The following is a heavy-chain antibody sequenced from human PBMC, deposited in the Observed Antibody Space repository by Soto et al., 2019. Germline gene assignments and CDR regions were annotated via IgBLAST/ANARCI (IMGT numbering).Heavy chain of an antibody. CDR3: AKSSYCSGGSCYFDY. Sequence: GGSLRLSCAASGFTFSSYAMSWVRQAPGKGLEWVSDISGSGGSTYYADSVKGRFTISRDNSKNTLYLQMNSLRAEDTAVYYCAKSSYCSGGSCYFDYWGQGTLVTVSS. CDR1: GFTFSSYA. D-gene: IGHD2-15*01. CDR2: ISGSGGST. V-gene: IGHV3-23*01. J-gene: IGHJ4*02.